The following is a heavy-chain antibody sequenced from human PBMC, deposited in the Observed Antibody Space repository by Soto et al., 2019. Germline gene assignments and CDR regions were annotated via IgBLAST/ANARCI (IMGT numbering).Heavy chain of an antibody. V-gene: IGHV5-51*01. CDR3: ARMGVGYIVLVPAAIPSAWFDP. J-gene: IGHJ5*02. CDR2: IYPGDSDT. Sequence: PGESLKISCKGSGYSFTSYWIGWVGQMPGKGLEWMGIIYPGDSDTRYSPSFQGQVTISADKSISTAYLQWSSLKASDTAMYYCARMGVGYIVLVPAAIPSAWFDPWGQGTLVTVSS. D-gene: IGHD2-2*01. CDR1: GYSFTSYW.